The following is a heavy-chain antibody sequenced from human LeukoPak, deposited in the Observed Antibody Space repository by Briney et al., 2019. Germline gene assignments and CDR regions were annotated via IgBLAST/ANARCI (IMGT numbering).Heavy chain of an antibody. CDR2: INPNSGGT. D-gene: IGHD3-9*01. CDR1: GYTFTSYA. CDR3: ARDLVEYFTWLSWFDP. Sequence: GASVKVSCEASGYTFTSYAMHWVRQAPGQRLEWMGWINPNSGGTNYAQKFQGRVLMTRDTSISTVYMELSRLTSDDTAVYYCARDLVEYFTWLSWFDPWGQGTLVTVSS. V-gene: IGHV1-2*02. J-gene: IGHJ5*02.